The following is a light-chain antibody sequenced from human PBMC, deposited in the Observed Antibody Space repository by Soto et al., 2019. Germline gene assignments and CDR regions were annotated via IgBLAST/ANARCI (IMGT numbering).Light chain of an antibody. CDR3: TSWTTSTTMI. J-gene: IGLJ2*01. V-gene: IGLV2-14*03. CDR1: SSDIGAYNF. Sequence: QSALTQPASVSGSPGQSITISCTGTSSDIGAYNFVSWYQQHPGKAPKLMLYDVNLRPSGVSNRFSGSKSGNTASLTISGLQADDEADYYCTSWTTSTTMIFGGGTKLTVL. CDR2: DVN.